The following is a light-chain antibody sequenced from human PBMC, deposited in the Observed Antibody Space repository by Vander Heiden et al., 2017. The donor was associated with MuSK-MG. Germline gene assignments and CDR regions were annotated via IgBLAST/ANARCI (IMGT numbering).Light chain of an antibody. CDR2: GAS. V-gene: IGKV3-15*01. J-gene: IGKJ2*01. CDR1: QSVSSN. CDR3: QQDNNCPRT. Sequence: EIVMTQSPATLSVSPGERATLSCRASQSVSSNLAWYQQKPGQAPRLLIYGASTRATGIPARFSSSGSGTEFTLTISSLQSEDFAVYYCQQDNNCPRTFGQGTKLEIK.